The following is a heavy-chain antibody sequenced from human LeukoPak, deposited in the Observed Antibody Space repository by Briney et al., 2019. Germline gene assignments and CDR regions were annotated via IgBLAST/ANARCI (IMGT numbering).Heavy chain of an antibody. D-gene: IGHD2-15*01. CDR2: IYTSGST. Sequence: SETLSLTCTVSGGSISSYYWSWIRQPAGKGLEWIGRIYTSGSTNYNPSLKTRVTMSVDTSKNQFSLKLSSVTAADTAVYYCARGYCSGGSCYQKPYWYFDLWGRGTLVTVSS. V-gene: IGHV4-4*07. CDR3: ARGYCSGGSCYQKPYWYFDL. CDR1: GGSISSYY. J-gene: IGHJ2*01.